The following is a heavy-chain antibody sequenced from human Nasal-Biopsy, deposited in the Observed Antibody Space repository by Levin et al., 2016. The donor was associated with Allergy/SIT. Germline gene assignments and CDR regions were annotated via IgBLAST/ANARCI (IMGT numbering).Heavy chain of an antibody. D-gene: IGHD5-24*01. CDR2: IHHWGST. V-gene: IGHV4-59*01. CDR3: ARDQRRGDWYVRATSSFDV. CDR1: GGSIKSGY. J-gene: IGHJ3*01. Sequence: SETLSLTCSVSGGSIKSGYWNWIRQTPEKGLQWLGYIHHWGSTNYNPSLAGRITISLDTSRGQISLKLTSVTAADTAEYFCARDQRRGDWYVRATSSFDVWGPGTRVTVSS.